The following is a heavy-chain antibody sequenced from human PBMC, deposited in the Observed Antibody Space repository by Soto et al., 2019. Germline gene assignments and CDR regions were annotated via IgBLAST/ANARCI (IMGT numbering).Heavy chain of an antibody. CDR2: IIPILGIA. CDR3: ARDQGIAAILYFDY. V-gene: IGHV1-69*08. CDR1: GGTFSSYT. D-gene: IGHD6-13*01. Sequence: QVQLVQSGAEVKKPGSSVKVSCKASGGTFSSYTISWVRQAPGQGPEWMGRIIPILGIANYAQKFQGRVTITADKSTSTAYMELSSLRSEDTAVYYCARDQGIAAILYFDYWGQGTLVTVSS. J-gene: IGHJ4*02.